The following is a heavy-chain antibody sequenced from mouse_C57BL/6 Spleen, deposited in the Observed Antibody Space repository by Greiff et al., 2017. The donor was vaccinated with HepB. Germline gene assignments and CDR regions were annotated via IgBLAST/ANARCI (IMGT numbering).Heavy chain of an antibody. CDR3: ARRITTVPLFDY. V-gene: IGHV1-82*01. Sequence: QVQLKESGPELVKPGASVKISCKASGYAFSSSWMNWVKQRPGKGLEWIGRIYPGDGDTNYNGKFKGKATLTADKSSSTAYMQLSSLTSEDSAVYFCARRITTVPLFDYWGQGTTLTVSS. J-gene: IGHJ2*01. CDR1: GYAFSSSW. D-gene: IGHD1-1*01. CDR2: IYPGDGDT.